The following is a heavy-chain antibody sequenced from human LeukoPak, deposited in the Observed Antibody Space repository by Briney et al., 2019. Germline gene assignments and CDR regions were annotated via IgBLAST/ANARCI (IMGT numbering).Heavy chain of an antibody. CDR3: ARGPSYTYYYDRSGYYLNY. Sequence: SESLSLTWAVYGCSFSGYYRSWIRQPPGKVLEWIGEIKHGGSTNYNPSLKSRVTMSVDTCKAQFSLKLSSVTAADTAVYYCARGPSYTYYYDRSGYYLNYWGQGTLVTVSS. D-gene: IGHD3-22*01. CDR1: GCSFSGYY. CDR2: IKHGGST. V-gene: IGHV4-34*01. J-gene: IGHJ4*02.